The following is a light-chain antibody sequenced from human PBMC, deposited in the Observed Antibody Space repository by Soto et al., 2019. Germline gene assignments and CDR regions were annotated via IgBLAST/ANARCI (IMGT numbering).Light chain of an antibody. V-gene: IGKV3-15*01. Sequence: EIVLPQSPATLSVSPGERATLSCRASQSISSNLAWYQQKPGQAPRLLMFRTSSRATGFPARFSGSGSGTEFNLTISSLQSEDFGVYYCQQYNNWPRATVGGGTKVDIK. CDR2: RTS. CDR3: QQYNNWPRAT. CDR1: QSISSN. J-gene: IGKJ4*01.